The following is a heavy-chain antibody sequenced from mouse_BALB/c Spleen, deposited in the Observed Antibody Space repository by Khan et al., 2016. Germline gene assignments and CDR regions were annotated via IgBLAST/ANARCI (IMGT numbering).Heavy chain of an antibody. CDR3: ATYDCDYFDS. V-gene: IGHV3-8*02. CDR2: ISYSDDT. Sequence: EVQLQESGPSLVKPSQTLSLTCSVSGDSITSGYWNWIRKFPGNKLEYMGYISYSDDTYYNPSLESRLTIPRDTSKNQYYLQLNSVTTEDTARYYCATYDCDYFDSWGQGTTLTVSS. CDR1: GDSITSGY. J-gene: IGHJ2*01. D-gene: IGHD6-1*01.